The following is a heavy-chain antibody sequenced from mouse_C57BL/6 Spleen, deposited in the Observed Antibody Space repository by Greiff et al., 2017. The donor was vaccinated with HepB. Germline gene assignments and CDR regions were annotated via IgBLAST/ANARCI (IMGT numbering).Heavy chain of an antibody. J-gene: IGHJ4*01. CDR3: ARGGDYDYFYAMDY. Sequence: VQLQQSGAELVRPGASVKLSCKASGYTFTDYYINWVKQRPGQGLEWIARIYPGSGNTYYNEKFKGKATLTAEKSSSTAYMQLSSLTSEDSAVYFCARGGDYDYFYAMDYWGQGTSVTVSS. CDR1: GYTFTDYY. CDR2: IYPGSGNT. V-gene: IGHV1-76*01. D-gene: IGHD2-4*01.